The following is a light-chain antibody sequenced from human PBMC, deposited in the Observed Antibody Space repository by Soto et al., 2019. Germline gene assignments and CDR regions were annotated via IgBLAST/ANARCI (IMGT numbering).Light chain of an antibody. CDR1: QSVDNNY. CDR2: GAS. V-gene: IGKV3-20*01. Sequence: EIALTQSPGTLSLSPGERATLSCRASQSVDNNYLAWYQQKPAQAPRLLIYGASSRTTGIPDRFSGSGSGTDFTLTISRLEPEDFAVYYCQQFGSSPPRYTFGQGTKLEIK. CDR3: QQFGSSPPRYT. J-gene: IGKJ2*01.